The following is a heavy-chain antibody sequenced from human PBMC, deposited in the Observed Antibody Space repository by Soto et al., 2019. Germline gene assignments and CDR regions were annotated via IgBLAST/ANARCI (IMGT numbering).Heavy chain of an antibody. Sequence: SGFTFRSYGMHWVRQAPGKGLEWVAVISYDGSNKYYADSVKGRFTISRDNSKNTLYLQMNSLRAEDTAVYYCAKDISFGVVVIYYFDYWGQGTLVTVSS. J-gene: IGHJ4*02. D-gene: IGHD3-22*01. CDR2: ISYDGSNK. V-gene: IGHV3-30*18. CDR1: GFTFRSYG. CDR3: AKDISFGVVVIYYFDY.